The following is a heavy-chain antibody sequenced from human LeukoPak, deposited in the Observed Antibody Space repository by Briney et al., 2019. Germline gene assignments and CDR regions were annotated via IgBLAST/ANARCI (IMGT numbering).Heavy chain of an antibody. CDR2: IYYSGST. V-gene: IGHV4-59*01. J-gene: IGHJ3*02. Sequence: PSETLSLTCTASGGSISSYYWSWIRQPPGKGLEWIGYIYYSGSTNYNPSLKSRVTISVDTSKNQFSLKLSSVTAADTAVYYCARADGDDAFDIWGQGTMVTVSS. CDR1: GGSISSYY. CDR3: ARADGDDAFDI.